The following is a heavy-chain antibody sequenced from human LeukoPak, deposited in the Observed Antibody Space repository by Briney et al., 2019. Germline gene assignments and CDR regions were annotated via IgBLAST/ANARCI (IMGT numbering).Heavy chain of an antibody. J-gene: IGHJ4*02. CDR1: GGSISSYY. V-gene: IGHV4-59*01. CDR3: ASYLAPYYFDY. CDR2: IYYSGST. Sequence: SETLSLTCTVSGGSISSYYWSWIRQPPGKGLEWIGYIYYSGSTNYNPSLKSRVTISIDTSKNQFSLKLSSVTAADTAVYYCASYLAPYYFDYWGQGTLVTVSS.